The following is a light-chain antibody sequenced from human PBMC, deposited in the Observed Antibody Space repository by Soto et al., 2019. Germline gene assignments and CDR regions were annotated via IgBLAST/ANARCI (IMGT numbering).Light chain of an antibody. J-gene: IGLJ2*01. CDR3: QSADSSASSRVI. Sequence: SYEMTQPPWVSVSPGQTARIACSGDALAKQYAFWYQQKPGQAPMLVMYKDTERPSGMPERFSGSSSGTTVTLTISGVQAEDEAAYFCQSADSSASSRVIFGGGTKLTVL. CDR2: KDT. V-gene: IGLV3-25*02. CDR1: ALAKQY.